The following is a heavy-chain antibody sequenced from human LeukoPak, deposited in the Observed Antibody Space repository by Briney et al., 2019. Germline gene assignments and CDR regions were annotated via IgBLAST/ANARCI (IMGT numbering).Heavy chain of an antibody. J-gene: IGHJ4*02. CDR2: ISGSGGST. D-gene: IGHD6-19*01. CDR3: AKDLGRYSSGRYYFGY. V-gene: IGHV3-23*01. Sequence: GGSLRLSCAASGFTFSSYAMSWVRQAPGKGLEWVSAISGSGGSTYYADSVKGRFTISRDNSKNTLYLQMNSLRAEDTAVYYCAKDLGRYSSGRYYFGYWGQGTLVTVSS. CDR1: GFTFSSYA.